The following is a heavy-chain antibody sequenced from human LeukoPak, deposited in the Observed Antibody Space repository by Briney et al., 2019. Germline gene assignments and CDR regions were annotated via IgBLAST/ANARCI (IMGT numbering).Heavy chain of an antibody. J-gene: IGHJ5*02. D-gene: IGHD3-16*01. CDR1: GGSMSSYY. Sequence: PSETLSLTCSVSGGSMSSYYWSWIRQPPGKGLEWIGYIYDSGSTNYNPSLKSRVTISEDTSNNQFSLKLTSVTAADTALYYCARSTMGGWFGPWGQGTLVIVSS. CDR2: IYDSGST. V-gene: IGHV4-59*13. CDR3: ARSTMGGWFGP.